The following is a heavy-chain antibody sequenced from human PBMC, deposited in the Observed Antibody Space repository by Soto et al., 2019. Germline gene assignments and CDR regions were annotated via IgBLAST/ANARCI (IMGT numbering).Heavy chain of an antibody. CDR2: INPNNGDT. Sequence: QVQLVQSGAEVEKPGASVKVSCKTSGYFFTSHYIHWVRLAPGRGLEWMGRINPNNGDTNSPQKFQGRVNMTSDTSISTDYMEMSGLRSDDTALYYCEREITYGGGSFSLGLWGQGTLVTVSS. D-gene: IGHD3-10*01. CDR1: GYFFTSHY. J-gene: IGHJ4*02. CDR3: EREITYGGGSFSLGL. V-gene: IGHV1-2*06.